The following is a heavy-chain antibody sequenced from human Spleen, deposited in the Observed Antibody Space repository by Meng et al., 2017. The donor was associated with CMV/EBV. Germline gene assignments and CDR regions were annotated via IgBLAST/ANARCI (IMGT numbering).Heavy chain of an antibody. J-gene: IGHJ5*02. CDR1: GGSISSSTYY. CDR2: IYHSGST. CDR3: ARSKEAAGNNWFDP. D-gene: IGHD2-15*01. V-gene: IGHV4-39*02. Sequence: SETLSLTCTVSGGSISSSTYYWGWIRQPPGKGLEWIGNIYHSGSTYYNPSLKSRVTISLDTSKNHFSLRLSSVTAADTALYYCARSKEAAGNNWFDPWGQGTLVTVSS.